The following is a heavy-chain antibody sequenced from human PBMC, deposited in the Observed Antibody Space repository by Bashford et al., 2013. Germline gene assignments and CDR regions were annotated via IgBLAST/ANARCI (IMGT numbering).Heavy chain of an antibody. CDR3: ARGPNYVWGSSSSPFDY. Sequence: SETLSLTCTVSGGSISSYYWSWIRQPAGKGLEWIGRIYTSGSTNYNPSLKSRVTMSVDTSKNQFSLKLSSVTAADTAVYYCARGPNYVWGSSSSPFDYWGQGTLVTVSS. V-gene: IGHV4-4*07. CDR2: IYTSGST. D-gene: IGHD3-16*01. CDR1: GGSISSYY. J-gene: IGHJ4*02.